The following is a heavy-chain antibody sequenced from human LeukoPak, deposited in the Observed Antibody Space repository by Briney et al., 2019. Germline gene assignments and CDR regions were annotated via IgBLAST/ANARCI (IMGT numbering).Heavy chain of an antibody. Sequence: ASVTVTRKASGYTFTGYYMHWVRQAHAQGLEWMGLINPNSGGTNYAQKFQGRFTRTRGTSISTAYMELSRLRSDDTAVYYCARASIKPVPSIGHNWFDPWGQRTLVTVSS. V-gene: IGHV1-2*02. CDR3: ARASIKPVPSIGHNWFDP. CDR1: GYTFTGYY. J-gene: IGHJ5*02. CDR2: INPNSGGT. D-gene: IGHD3-10*01.